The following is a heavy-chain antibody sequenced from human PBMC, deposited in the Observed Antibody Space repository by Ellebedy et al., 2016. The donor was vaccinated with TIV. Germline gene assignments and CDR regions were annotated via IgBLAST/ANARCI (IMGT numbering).Heavy chain of an antibody. CDR3: ARVRRMNWFDP. Sequence: ASVKVSCKASGYTFTSYVINWVRRATGQGLAWMGWMNPNSGNTGYAQKFQGRVTMTRNTSIRTAYMELTSLRSEDTALYYCARVRRMNWFDPWGQGTLVTVSS. CDR2: MNPNSGNT. D-gene: IGHD1-1*01. V-gene: IGHV1-8*01. CDR1: GYTFTSYV. J-gene: IGHJ5*02.